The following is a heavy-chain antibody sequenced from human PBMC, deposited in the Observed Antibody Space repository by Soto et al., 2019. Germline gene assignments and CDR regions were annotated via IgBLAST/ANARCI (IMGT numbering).Heavy chain of an antibody. CDR3: ALLNPPDLYSGYAFDH. CDR1: GFTFSSYA. J-gene: IGHJ4*02. CDR2: ISGSGGST. V-gene: IGHV3-23*01. Sequence: GGSLRLSCAASGFTFSSYAMSWVRQAPGKGLEWVSAISGSGGSTYYADSVKGRFTISRDNSKNTLYLQMNSLRAEDTAVFYCALLNPPDLYSGYAFDHWGQGTLVTVSS. D-gene: IGHD5-12*01.